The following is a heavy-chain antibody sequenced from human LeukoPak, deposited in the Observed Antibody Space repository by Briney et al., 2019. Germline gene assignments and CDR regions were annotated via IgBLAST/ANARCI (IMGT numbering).Heavy chain of an antibody. Sequence: SETLSLTCTVSGGSISSYYWSWIRQPPGKGLEWIGYIYYSGSTNYNPSLKSRVTISVDTSKNQFSLKLSSVTAADTAVYYCARVEAAKTTPLFDFWGQGTLVTVSS. CDR1: GGSISSYY. V-gene: IGHV4-59*08. CDR2: IYYSGST. D-gene: IGHD1-7*01. CDR3: ARVEAAKTTPLFDF. J-gene: IGHJ4*02.